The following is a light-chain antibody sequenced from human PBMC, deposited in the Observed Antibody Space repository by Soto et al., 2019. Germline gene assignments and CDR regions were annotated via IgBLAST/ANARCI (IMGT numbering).Light chain of an antibody. V-gene: IGKV3-20*01. CDR1: QSVSSSY. Sequence: EVVLSQSLGALSLSPGERATLSCRASQSVSSSYLGWYQQKPGQAPRLLIYGASSRATGIPDRFSGSGSGTDFTLTISRLEPEDDAVHYWPQDATSPPNPFGQGRLLEI. CDR3: PQDATSPPNP. CDR2: GAS. J-gene: IGKJ5*01.